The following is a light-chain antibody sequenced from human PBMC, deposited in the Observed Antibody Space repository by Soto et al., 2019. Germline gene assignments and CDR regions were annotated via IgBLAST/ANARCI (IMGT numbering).Light chain of an antibody. Sequence: EVVMVQSPVTLSVSPGDGATLSCRASQSVTSNLAWYQQKPGQAPRLLIYGASTRATGIPARFSGSGSGSEFTLTISSLQSEDFAVYYCQQYNNWPLTFGGGTKVEIK. CDR3: QQYNNWPLT. CDR1: QSVTSN. V-gene: IGKV3-15*01. J-gene: IGKJ4*01. CDR2: GAS.